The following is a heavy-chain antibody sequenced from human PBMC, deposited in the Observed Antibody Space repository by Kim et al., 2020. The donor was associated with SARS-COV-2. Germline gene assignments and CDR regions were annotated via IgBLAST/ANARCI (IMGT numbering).Heavy chain of an antibody. CDR1: GYTFTSYG. CDR2: ISAYNGNT. V-gene: IGHV1-18*04. D-gene: IGHD4-17*01. Sequence: ASVKVSCKASGYTFTSYGISWVRQAPGQGLEWMGWISAYNGNTNYAQKLQGRVTMTTDTSTSTAYMELRSLRSDDTAVYYCARSRTTVVTPARAVFDNWGQGTLVTVSS. CDR3: ARSRTTVVTPARAVFDN. J-gene: IGHJ4*02.